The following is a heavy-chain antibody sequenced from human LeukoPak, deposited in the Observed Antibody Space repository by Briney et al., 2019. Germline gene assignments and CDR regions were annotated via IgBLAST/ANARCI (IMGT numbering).Heavy chain of an antibody. V-gene: IGHV3-30*18. CDR1: GFTFSSYG. CDR3: AKLVSGSYFDY. Sequence: GGSLRLSCAASGFTFSSYGMHWVRPAPGKGLEWVAVISYDGSNKYYADSVKGRFTISRDNSKNTLYLQMNSLRAEDTAVYYCAKLVSGSYFDYWGQGTLVTVSS. J-gene: IGHJ4*02. CDR2: ISYDGSNK. D-gene: IGHD1-26*01.